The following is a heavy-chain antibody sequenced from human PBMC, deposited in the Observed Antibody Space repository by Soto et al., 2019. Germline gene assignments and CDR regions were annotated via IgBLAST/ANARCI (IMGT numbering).Heavy chain of an antibody. CDR1: GYTFTSYG. V-gene: IGHV1-18*01. CDR3: ARDVWAAIAVAGNFAFVH. CDR2: ISAYNGNT. J-gene: IGHJ3*01. Sequence: ASVKVSCKASGYTFTSYGISWVRQAPGQGLEWMGWISAYNGNTNYARKLQGRVTMTTDTSTSTAYMELRSLRSDDTAVYYCARDVWAAIAVAGNFAFVHCGQGTRVTVPS. D-gene: IGHD6-19*01.